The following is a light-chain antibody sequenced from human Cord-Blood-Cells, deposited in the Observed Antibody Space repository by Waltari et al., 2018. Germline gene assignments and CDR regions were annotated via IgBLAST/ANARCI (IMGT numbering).Light chain of an antibody. J-gene: IGLJ3*02. CDR3: CSYAGSYTGV. CDR2: DVS. CDR1: SSDAAGSNY. V-gene: IGLV2-11*01. Sequence: QSALTQPRSVSGSPGQSVTISCTGTSSDAAGSNYVSWYQQHPGKAPKLMIYDVSKRPSGVPDRFSGSKSGNTASLTISGLQAEDEADYYCCSYAGSYTGVFGGGTKLTVL.